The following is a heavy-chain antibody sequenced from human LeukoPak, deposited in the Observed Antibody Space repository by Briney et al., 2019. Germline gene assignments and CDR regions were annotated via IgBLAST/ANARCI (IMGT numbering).Heavy chain of an antibody. CDR2: IYYSGST. J-gene: IGHJ3*02. Sequence: PSETLSLTCTVFGGSISSYYWSWIRQPPGKGLEWIGYIYYSGSTNYNPSLKSRVTISVDTSKNQFSLKLSSVTAADTAVYYCARLTAVRQLTTGDAFDIWGQGTMVTVSS. V-gene: IGHV4-59*08. CDR3: ARLTAVRQLTTGDAFDI. D-gene: IGHD6-13*01. CDR1: GGSISSYY.